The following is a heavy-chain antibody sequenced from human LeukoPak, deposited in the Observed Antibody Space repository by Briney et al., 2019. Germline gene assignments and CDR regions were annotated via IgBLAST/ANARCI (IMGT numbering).Heavy chain of an antibody. CDR2: INPSGGST. CDR1: GYTFTGYY. J-gene: IGHJ6*02. CDR3: AREGGYSSSWYSLHYYYYGMDV. V-gene: IGHV1-46*01. D-gene: IGHD6-13*01. Sequence: ASVKVSCKASGYTFTGYYMHWVRQAPGQGLEWMGIINPSGGSTSYAQKFQGRVTMTRDTSTSTVYMELSSLRSEDTAVYYCAREGGYSSSWYSLHYYYYGMDVWGQGTTVTVSS.